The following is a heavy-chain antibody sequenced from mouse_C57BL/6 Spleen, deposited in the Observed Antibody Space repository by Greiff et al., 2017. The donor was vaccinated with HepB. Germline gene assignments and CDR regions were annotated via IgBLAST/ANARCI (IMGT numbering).Heavy chain of an antibody. CDR2: IYPSDSET. D-gene: IGHD2-10*01. V-gene: IGHV1-61*01. CDR3: ASRGTYYGNYGAMDY. J-gene: IGHJ4*01. CDR1: GYTFTSYW. Sequence: QVQLQQPGAELVRPGSSVKLSCKASGYTFTSYWMDWVKQRPGQGLEWIGNIYPSDSETHYNQKFKDKATLTVDKSSSTAYMQLSSLTSEDSAVYYCASRGTYYGNYGAMDYWGQGTSVTVSS.